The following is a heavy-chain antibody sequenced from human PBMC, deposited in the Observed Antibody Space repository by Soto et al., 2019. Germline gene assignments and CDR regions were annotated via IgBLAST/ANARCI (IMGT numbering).Heavy chain of an antibody. J-gene: IGHJ5*02. V-gene: IGHV4-34*01. CDR3: AGGQQLSWFDP. CDR2: INHSGST. CDR1: GGSFSGYY. D-gene: IGHD6-13*01. Sequence: QVQLQQWGAGLLKPSETLSLTCAVYGGSFSGYYWSWIRQPPGKGLEWIGEINHSGSTNYNPSLKSRVTISVDTSKNQFSRKLSSVTAADTAVYYCAGGQQLSWFDPWGQGTLVTVSS.